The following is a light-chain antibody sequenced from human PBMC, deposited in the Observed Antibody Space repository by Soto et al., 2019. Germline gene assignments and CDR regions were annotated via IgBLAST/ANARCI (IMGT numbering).Light chain of an antibody. CDR2: GAS. Sequence: EIVLTQSPATLSLSPGERATLSCRASQTVSTYLDWYQQKPGQAPRLLIYGASGRATGIPDRFSGSGSGTDFTLTISRLEPEDFAVYYCQQYTSSLITFGQGTRLEI. J-gene: IGKJ5*01. V-gene: IGKV3-20*01. CDR1: QTVSTY. CDR3: QQYTSSLIT.